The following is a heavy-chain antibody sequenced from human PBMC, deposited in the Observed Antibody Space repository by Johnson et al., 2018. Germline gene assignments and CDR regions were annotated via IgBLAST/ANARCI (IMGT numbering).Heavy chain of an antibody. D-gene: IGHD3-16*01. CDR1: GFTFSSYG. Sequence: QLVQSGGGVVQPGRSLRLSCAASGFTFSSYGMHWVRQAPGKGLEWVSVIYSGGSTYYADSVKGRFTISRDNSKNSLYLQMNSLRAEDTAVYYCARDGGRNAFDYYGMDVWGQGTTVTVSS. CDR2: IYSGGST. J-gene: IGHJ6*02. CDR3: ARDGGRNAFDYYGMDV. V-gene: IGHV3-NL1*01.